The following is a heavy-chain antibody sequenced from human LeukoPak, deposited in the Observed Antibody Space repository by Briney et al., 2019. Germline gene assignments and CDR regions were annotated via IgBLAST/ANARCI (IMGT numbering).Heavy chain of an antibody. CDR3: ARVLTDVRFLAGMDV. CDR2: IYYSGST. J-gene: IGHJ6*02. Sequence: PSETLSLTCTVSGDSVSSGSSHWSWIRQPPGKGLEWIGYIYYSGSTNYNPSLKSRVTISVDTSKNQFSLKLSSVTAADTAVYYCARVLTDVRFLAGMDVWGQGTTVTVSS. V-gene: IGHV4-61*01. CDR1: GDSVSSGSSH. D-gene: IGHD3-3*01.